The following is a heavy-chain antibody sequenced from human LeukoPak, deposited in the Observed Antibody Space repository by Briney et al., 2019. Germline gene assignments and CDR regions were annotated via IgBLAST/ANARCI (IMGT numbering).Heavy chain of an antibody. Sequence: GGSLRLSCAASGFTFSNAWMSWVRQAPGKGLEWVGRIKSKTDGGTTDYAAPVKGRFTISRDDSKNTLYLQMNSLKTEDTGVYYCVGYCSGGNCPNAFDIWGQGTMVTVSS. V-gene: IGHV3-15*05. J-gene: IGHJ3*02. CDR2: IKSKTDGGTT. CDR1: GFTFSNAW. D-gene: IGHD2-15*01. CDR3: VGYCSGGNCPNAFDI.